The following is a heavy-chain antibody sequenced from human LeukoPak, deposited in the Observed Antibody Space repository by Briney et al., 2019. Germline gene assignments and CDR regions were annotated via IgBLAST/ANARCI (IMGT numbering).Heavy chain of an antibody. CDR3: ARGRAAGREYEHY. Sequence: PGGSLRLSCAASGFTVSSNYMSWVRQAPGKGLEWVSVIYSGGSTYYADSVKGRFTISRDNSKNTLYLQMNSLRAEDTAVYYCARGRAAGREYEHYWGQGTLVTVSS. CDR1: GFTVSSNY. D-gene: IGHD6-13*01. V-gene: IGHV3-53*01. J-gene: IGHJ4*02. CDR2: IYSGGST.